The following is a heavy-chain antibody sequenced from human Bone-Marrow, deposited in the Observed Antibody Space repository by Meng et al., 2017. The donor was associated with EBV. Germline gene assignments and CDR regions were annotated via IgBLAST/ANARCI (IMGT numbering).Heavy chain of an antibody. CDR3: ASLWFGEFDAFDI. CDR1: GSPFTSYG. J-gene: IGHJ3*02. V-gene: IGHV1-3*01. CDR2: INAGNGNK. Sequence: QVPTGHDGSGVKNPGASEKVFCEACGSPFTSYGMNWVRKAHGKRLEWMGWINAGNGNKKYSQKFQGRVTITRDTSASTAYMELSSLRSEDTAVYYCASLWFGEFDAFDIWGQGTMVTVSS. D-gene: IGHD3-10*01.